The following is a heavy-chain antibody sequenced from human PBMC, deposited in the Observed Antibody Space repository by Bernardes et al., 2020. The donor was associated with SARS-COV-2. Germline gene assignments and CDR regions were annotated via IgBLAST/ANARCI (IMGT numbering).Heavy chain of an antibody. Sequence: GGSLRLSCAASGFSFSSYCMSWVRQAPGKGLEWVDNIKQDGSEKYYVDSVKGRFTISRDNAKNSLYLQMNSLRAEDTAVYYCARDWPAAYYYDSSGMDYWCQGTLVTVSS. CDR2: IKQDGSEK. J-gene: IGHJ4*02. D-gene: IGHD3-22*01. CDR1: GFSFSSYC. CDR3: ARDWPAAYYYDSSGMDY. V-gene: IGHV3-7*01.